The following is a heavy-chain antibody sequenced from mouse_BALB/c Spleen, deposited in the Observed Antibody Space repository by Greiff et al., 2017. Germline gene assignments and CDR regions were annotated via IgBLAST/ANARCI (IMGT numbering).Heavy chain of an antibody. CDR2: IWAGGST. Sequence: VNLVESGPGLVAPSQSLSITCTVSGFSLTSYGVHWVRQPPGKGLEWLGVIWAGGSTNYNSALMSRLSISKDNSKSQVFLKMNSLQTDDTAMYYCARETGTGAMDYWGQGTSVTVSS. CDR3: ARETGTGAMDY. V-gene: IGHV2-9*02. CDR1: GFSLTSYG. D-gene: IGHD4-1*01. J-gene: IGHJ4*01.